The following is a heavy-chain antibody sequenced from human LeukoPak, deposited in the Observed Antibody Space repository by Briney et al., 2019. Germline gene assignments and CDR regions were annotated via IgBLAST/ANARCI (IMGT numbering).Heavy chain of an antibody. D-gene: IGHD2-8*02. J-gene: IGHJ5*02. CDR3: AREKTSSGTGWLDP. V-gene: IGHV3-21*01. Sequence: PGGSLRLSCVASGFTFRSYSMNWVRQAPGKGLEWVASMSGSTTFMYYSESVKGRFTISRDNVKNSVYLQMNSLRVEDTAIYYCAREKTSSGTGWLDPWGQGTLVTVSS. CDR1: GFTFRSYS. CDR2: MSGSTTFM.